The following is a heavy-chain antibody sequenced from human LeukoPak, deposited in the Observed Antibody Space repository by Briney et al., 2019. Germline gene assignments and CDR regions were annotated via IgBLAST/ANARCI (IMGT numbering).Heavy chain of an antibody. D-gene: IGHD3-9*01. CDR3: AKASLRYYDWFSDY. J-gene: IGHJ4*02. CDR2: ISYDGSNK. V-gene: IGHV3-30*18. Sequence: PGGSLRLSCAASGFTFSSDAMHWVRQAPGKGLEWVAVISYDGSNKYYADSVKGRFTISRDNSRNTLHLQMNSLRAEDTALYSCAKASLRYYDWFSDYWGQGTLVTVSS. CDR1: GFTFSSDA.